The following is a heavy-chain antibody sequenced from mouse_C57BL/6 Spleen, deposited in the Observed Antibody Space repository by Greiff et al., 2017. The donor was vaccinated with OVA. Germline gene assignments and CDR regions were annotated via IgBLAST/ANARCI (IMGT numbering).Heavy chain of an antibody. D-gene: IGHD2-4*01. Sequence: QVQLKESGPGLVQPSQSLSITCTVSGFSLTSYGVHWVRQSPGKGLEWLGVIWRGGSTAYNAAFISRLSISTANSKSQVFFKMNSLQADDTAIYYCARIPTYYDYDAWLAYWGQGTLVTVSA. CDR1: GFSLTSYG. CDR3: ARIPTYYDYDAWLAY. CDR2: IWRGGST. J-gene: IGHJ3*01. V-gene: IGHV2-2*01.